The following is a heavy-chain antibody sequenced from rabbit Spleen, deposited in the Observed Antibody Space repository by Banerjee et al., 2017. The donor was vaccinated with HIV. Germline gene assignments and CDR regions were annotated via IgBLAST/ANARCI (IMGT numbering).Heavy chain of an antibody. CDR2: HTSSGGTT. J-gene: IGHJ4*01. V-gene: IGHV1S29*01. CDR1: GFDFSSYY. Sequence: QEQLVESGGGLVQPGGSLTLSCKASGFDFSSYYMNWVRQAPGKGLEYISHTSSGGTTYYASWVNGRFSISRENTQNTVSLQMNSLTAADTATYFCVRDQAGDAGYGPYYFSLWGQGTLVTVS. D-gene: IGHD4-2*01. CDR3: VRDQAGDAGYGPYYFSL.